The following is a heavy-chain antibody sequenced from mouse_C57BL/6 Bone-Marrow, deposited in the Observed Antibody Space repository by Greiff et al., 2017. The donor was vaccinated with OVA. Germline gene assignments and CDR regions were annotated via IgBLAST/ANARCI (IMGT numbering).Heavy chain of an antibody. CDR2: SRNKANDYTT. Sequence: EVKLVESGGVLVQSGRSLRLSCATSGFTFSDFYMEWVRQAPGKGLEWIAASRNKANDYTTEYSASVKGRFIVSRDTSQSILYLQMNALRAEDTAIYYCARDDYYWYFDVWGTGTTVTVSS. CDR3: ARDDYYWYFDV. V-gene: IGHV7-1*01. J-gene: IGHJ1*03. CDR1: GFTFSDFY.